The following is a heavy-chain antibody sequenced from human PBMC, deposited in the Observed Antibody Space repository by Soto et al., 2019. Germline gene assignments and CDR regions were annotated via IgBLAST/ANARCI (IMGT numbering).Heavy chain of an antibody. J-gene: IGHJ4*02. V-gene: IGHV3-23*01. CDR3: AKGHHDYVCGTWCSNSGLDS. Sequence: GGSLRLSCATSGFIFNSYDTNWVRQAPGKGLDWLSAISGSDGSTYYADSVRARFTISRDHSKSTLYLEMNSLRAEDTAVYYCAKGHHDYVCGTWCSNSGLDSWGRGTLVTVSS. CDR2: ISGSDGST. CDR1: GFIFNSYD. D-gene: IGHD3-16*01.